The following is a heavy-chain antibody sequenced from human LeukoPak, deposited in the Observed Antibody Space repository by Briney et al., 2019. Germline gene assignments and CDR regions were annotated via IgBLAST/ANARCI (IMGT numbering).Heavy chain of an antibody. Sequence: SETLSLTCAVSGGSISSSYWWSWVRQPPGKGLEWIGEIYHSGSTNYNPSLKSRVTISVDNSKNQFSLKLSSVTAADTAVYYCARTITASGFDIWGQGTMVTVSS. V-gene: IGHV4-4*02. D-gene: IGHD1-20*01. CDR3: ARTITASGFDI. J-gene: IGHJ3*02. CDR2: IYHSGST. CDR1: GGSISSSYW.